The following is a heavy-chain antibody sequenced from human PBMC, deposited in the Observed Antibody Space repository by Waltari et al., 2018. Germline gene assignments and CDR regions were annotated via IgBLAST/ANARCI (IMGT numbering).Heavy chain of an antibody. J-gene: IGHJ5*02. CDR1: GFTFSDNE. V-gene: IGHV3-48*03. Sequence: EVQLVESGGGLVQPGGSLRLSCAASGFTFSDNEMNWVRQAPGKVLEWLSYISSSGGAMFYADSVKGRFTISRDNAKNSLYLQLNSLRAEDTAIYYCVRDKAGWGRWFDPWGQGTLVTVSS. CDR2: ISSSGGAM. D-gene: IGHD3-16*01. CDR3: VRDKAGWGRWFDP.